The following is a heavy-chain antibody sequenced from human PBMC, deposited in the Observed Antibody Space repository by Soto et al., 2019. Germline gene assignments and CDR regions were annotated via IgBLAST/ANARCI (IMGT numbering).Heavy chain of an antibody. CDR3: VSDRGYGHASAPYS. D-gene: IGHD5-18*01. Sequence: QAQLVESGGGVVQPGRALRLSCAASGFAFSSYGMHWVRQAPVTGLEWVAVISYDGSLQHYADSVKGRFTISRDNSNNMVLLQMSRLIAEDTAVYYCVSDRGYGHASAPYSWGQGTLVSVSS. J-gene: IGHJ4*02. V-gene: IGHV3-30*03. CDR2: ISYDGSLQ. CDR1: GFAFSSYG.